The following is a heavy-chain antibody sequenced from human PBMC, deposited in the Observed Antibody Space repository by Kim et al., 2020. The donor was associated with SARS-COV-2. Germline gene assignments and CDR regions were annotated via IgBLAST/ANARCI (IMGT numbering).Heavy chain of an antibody. D-gene: IGHD4-17*01. J-gene: IGHJ2*01. CDR2: IYYSGST. CDR1: GGSISSSSYY. V-gene: IGHV4-39*01. CDR3: ARHGVTTGYWYFDL. Sequence: SETLSLTCTVSGGSISSSSYYWGWIRQPPGKGLEWIGSIYYSGSTYYNPSLKSRVTISVDTSKNQFSLKLSSVTAADTAVYYCARHGVTTGYWYFDLWGRGTLVTVSS.